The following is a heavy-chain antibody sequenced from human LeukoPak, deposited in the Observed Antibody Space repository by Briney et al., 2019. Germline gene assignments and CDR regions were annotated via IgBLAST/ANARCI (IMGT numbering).Heavy chain of an antibody. CDR3: ARASCSGGICNAALFDY. V-gene: IGHV3-23*01. Sequence: KAGGSLRLSCAASGFTFSSYAMIWVRQAPGKGLEWVSTLSGGSSTTYYADSVKGRFTISRDNSKNTLSLQMNSLRAEDTALYYCARASCSGGICNAALFDYWGQGTLVTVSS. J-gene: IGHJ4*02. D-gene: IGHD2-15*01. CDR1: GFTFSSYA. CDR2: LSGGSSTT.